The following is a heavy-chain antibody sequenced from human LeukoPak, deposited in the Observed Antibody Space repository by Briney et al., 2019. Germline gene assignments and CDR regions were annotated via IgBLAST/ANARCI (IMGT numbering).Heavy chain of an antibody. Sequence: LRLSCAASGFTFDDHDMHWVRQAPGKGLEWVSGISWNSGITGYADSVKGRFTISRDNTKNSLYLQMNSLRAEDTAMFYCARERPGSASAFEYWGQGTLVTVSS. CDR2: ISWNSGIT. V-gene: IGHV3-9*01. CDR1: GFTFDDHD. J-gene: IGHJ4*02. CDR3: ARERPGSASAFEY. D-gene: IGHD6-25*01.